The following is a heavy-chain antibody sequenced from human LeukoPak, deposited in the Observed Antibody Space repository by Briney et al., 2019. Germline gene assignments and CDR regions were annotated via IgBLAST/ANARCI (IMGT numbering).Heavy chain of an antibody. Sequence: AEGSLRLSCAASGFTFDDYAMHWVRQAPGKGLEWVSGISWNSGSIGYADSVKGRFTISRDNAKNSLYLQMNSLRAEDTALYYCAKDYYDSSGYPDYWGQGTLVTVSS. CDR1: GFTFDDYA. CDR2: ISWNSGSI. V-gene: IGHV3-9*01. D-gene: IGHD3-22*01. CDR3: AKDYYDSSGYPDY. J-gene: IGHJ4*02.